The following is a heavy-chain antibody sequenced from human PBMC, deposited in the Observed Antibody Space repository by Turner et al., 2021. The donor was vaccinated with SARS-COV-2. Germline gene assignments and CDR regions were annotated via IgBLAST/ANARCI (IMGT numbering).Heavy chain of an antibody. Sequence: QVHLQQWGAGLFKPSETLSLTCAVYRGSFSGYYWSWIRQPPGKGLEWIGEINHSGSTNDNPSLKSRVTISVDTSKNQFSLKLSSVTAADTAVYYCARGGGYSYGALDYWGQGTLVTVSS. CDR2: INHSGST. CDR1: RGSFSGYY. J-gene: IGHJ4*02. D-gene: IGHD5-18*01. CDR3: ARGGGYSYGALDY. V-gene: IGHV4-34*01.